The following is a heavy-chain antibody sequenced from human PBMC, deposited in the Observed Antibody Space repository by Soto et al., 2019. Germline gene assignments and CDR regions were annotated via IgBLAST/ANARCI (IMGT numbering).Heavy chain of an antibody. D-gene: IGHD3-3*01. CDR3: AHRVLRTVFGLVTTTAIYFDF. Sequence: QITLNESGPTVVSPTETLTLTCRFSGFSLTTSGVGVGWIRQSPGKAPEWLALIYWDDDKRYSASLKSRLTITKDTSKNQVVLTVSDLDPTDPATYYCAHRVLRTVFGLVTTTAIYFDFWGQGTPVAVSS. CDR1: GFSLTTSGVG. CDR2: IYWDDDK. J-gene: IGHJ4*02. V-gene: IGHV2-5*02.